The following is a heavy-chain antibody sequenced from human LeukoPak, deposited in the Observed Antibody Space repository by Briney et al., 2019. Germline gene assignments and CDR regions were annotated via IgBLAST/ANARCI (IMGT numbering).Heavy chain of an antibody. CDR3: AKVNSGGIMIPSGGVIYFDN. Sequence: SETLSLTCAVYGGSFSGYYWSWIRQPPGKGLEWIGEINHSGSTNYNPSLKSRVTISVDTSKNQFSLKLNSVTPEDTALYYCAKVNSGGIMIPSGGVIYFDNWGQGTLVTVSS. CDR2: INHSGST. D-gene: IGHD3-16*01. J-gene: IGHJ4*02. CDR1: GGSFSGYY. V-gene: IGHV4-34*01.